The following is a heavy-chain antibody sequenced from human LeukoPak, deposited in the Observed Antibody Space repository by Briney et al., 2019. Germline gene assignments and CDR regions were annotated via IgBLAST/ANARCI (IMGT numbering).Heavy chain of an antibody. J-gene: IGHJ4*02. D-gene: IGHD4-11*01. CDR3: ARSSVGPLQYLFDY. V-gene: IGHV1-69*16. Sequence: SVKVSCKASGGTFRIYTINWVRQAPGQGLEWMGGLSPILGTANYAQKSQGRVTITTDESTSTAYMELSSLTSEDTAIYYCARSSVGPLQYLFDYWGQGTLVTVSS. CDR2: LSPILGTA. CDR1: GGTFRIYT.